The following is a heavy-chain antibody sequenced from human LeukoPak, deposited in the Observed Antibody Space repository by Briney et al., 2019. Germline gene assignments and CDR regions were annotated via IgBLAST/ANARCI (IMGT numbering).Heavy chain of an antibody. V-gene: IGHV3-9*01. CDR1: GFTFDDYA. CDR2: ISWNSNSI. Sequence: GGSLRLSCAASGFTFDDYAMHWVRQAPGKGLEWISGISWNSNSIGYADSVKGRFTISRDNAKNSVYLQMNSLRAEDTALYYCAKDYDWLLGGVDYWGQGTLVTVSS. D-gene: IGHD3-9*01. CDR3: AKDYDWLLGGVDY. J-gene: IGHJ4*02.